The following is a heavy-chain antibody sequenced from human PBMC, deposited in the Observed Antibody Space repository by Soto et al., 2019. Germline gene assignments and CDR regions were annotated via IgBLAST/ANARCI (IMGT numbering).Heavy chain of an antibody. CDR2: IWHDATYK. V-gene: IGHV3-33*06. Sequence: QVQLVESGGVGVQPGESLRLSCTASGFTFSRNVMHWVRQAPGKGLEWVAVIWHDATYKYYGDSVNGRFTISRDNSKNTLYLQMDSLRVEDTAVYYCAKDVNTLVYYVVSWGQGTMVTAYS. J-gene: IGHJ5*02. CDR1: GFTFSRNV. CDR3: AKDVNTLVYYVVS. D-gene: IGHD3-10*02.